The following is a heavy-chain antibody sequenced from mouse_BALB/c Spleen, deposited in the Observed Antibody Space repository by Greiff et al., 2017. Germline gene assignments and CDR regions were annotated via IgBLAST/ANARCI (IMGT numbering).Heavy chain of an antibody. CDR2: INPGSGGT. J-gene: IGHJ4*01. D-gene: IGHD1-1*01. CDR1: GYAFTNYL. Sequence: QVHVKQSGAELVRPGTSVKVSCKASGYAFTNYLIEWVKQRPGQGLEWIGVINPGSGGTNYNEKFKGKATQTADKSSSTAYMQLSSLTSDDSAVYFCARKLRGAMDYWGQGTSVTVSS. V-gene: IGHV1-54*03. CDR3: ARKLRGAMDY.